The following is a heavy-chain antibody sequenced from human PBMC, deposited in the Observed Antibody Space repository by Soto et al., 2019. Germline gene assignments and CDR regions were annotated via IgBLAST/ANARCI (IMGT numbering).Heavy chain of an antibody. CDR1: GGSISSGGYS. J-gene: IGHJ4*02. Sequence: PSETLSLTCAVSGGSISSGGYSWSWIRQHPGKGLEWIGYIYYSGSTYYNPSLKSRLTISVDTSKNQFSLKLHSVTAADTAVYYCAREDLTGFFDYWGQGTLVTVSS. CDR3: AREDLTGFFDY. V-gene: IGHV4-31*11. CDR2: IYYSGST.